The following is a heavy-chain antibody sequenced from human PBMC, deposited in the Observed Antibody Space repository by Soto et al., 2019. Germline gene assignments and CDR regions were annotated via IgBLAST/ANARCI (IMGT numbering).Heavy chain of an antibody. CDR2: IYYSGST. D-gene: IGHD2-15*01. CDR3: AIHTHCSGGSCYRAHNWFDP. Sequence: SETLSLTCTVSGGSISSSSYYWGWIRQPPGKGLEWIGSIYYSGSTYYNPSLKSRVTTSVDTSKNQFSLKLSSVTASDTAVYHCAIHTHCSGGSCYRAHNWFDPWGQGTLVT. V-gene: IGHV4-39*01. CDR1: GGSISSSSYY. J-gene: IGHJ5*02.